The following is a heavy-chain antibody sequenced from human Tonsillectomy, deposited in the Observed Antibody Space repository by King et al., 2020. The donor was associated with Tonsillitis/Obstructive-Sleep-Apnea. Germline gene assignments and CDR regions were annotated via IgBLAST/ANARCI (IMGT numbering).Heavy chain of an antibody. D-gene: IGHD1-20*01. CDR2: INHSGST. CDR3: ARRHSVTVVPFDF. V-gene: IGHV4-34*01. CDR1: NGSFSYYY. J-gene: IGHJ4*02. Sequence: VQPQQWGAGLLKPSETLSLTCAVYNGSFSYYYWSWIRQPPGKGLEWIGEINHSGSTNYNPSLKSRVTMSVDTSKNQFSLKLSSVTAADTAVYYCARRHSVTVVPFDFWGQGTLVTVSS.